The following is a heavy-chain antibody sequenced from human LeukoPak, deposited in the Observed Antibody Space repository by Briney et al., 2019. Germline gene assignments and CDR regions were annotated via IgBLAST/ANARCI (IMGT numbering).Heavy chain of an antibody. D-gene: IGHD6-13*01. J-gene: IGHJ5*02. CDR2: ISGSGAKT. CDR1: GFTFRSYA. V-gene: IGHV3-23*01. CDR3: ARGIATGIDFFDP. Sequence: PGGSLRLSCAASGFTFRSYAMTWVRQAPGKGLEWVSAISGSGAKTYYADSVKGRFTISRDNSRNTLYLQMNSLRAEDTALYYCARGIATGIDFFDPWGQGTLVTVSS.